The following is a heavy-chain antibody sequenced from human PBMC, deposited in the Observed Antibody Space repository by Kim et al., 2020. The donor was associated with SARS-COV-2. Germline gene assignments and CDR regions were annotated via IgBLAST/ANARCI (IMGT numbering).Heavy chain of an antibody. J-gene: IGHJ4*02. D-gene: IGHD3-22*01. CDR3: ARHSCYYDSSGYYYGAFDY. Sequence: SETLSLTCTVSGGSISSSSYYWGWIRQPPGKGLEWIGSIYYSGSTYYNPSLKSRVTISVDTSKNQFSLKLSSVTAADTAVYYCARHSCYYDSSGYYYGAFDYWGQGTLVTVSS. V-gene: IGHV4-39*01. CDR2: IYYSGST. CDR1: GGSISSSSYY.